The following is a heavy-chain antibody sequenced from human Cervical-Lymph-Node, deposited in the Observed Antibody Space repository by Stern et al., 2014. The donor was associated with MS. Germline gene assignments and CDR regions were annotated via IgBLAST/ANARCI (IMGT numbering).Heavy chain of an antibody. Sequence: VQLVQSGAEVKKPGESLKISCKASGYMFASHWIGWVRQMPGKGLEWMGIIDPGDSNTIYSPSSQGHVTISVDKSTSNAYLQWSSLKASDTAMYYCARVNGGNSDWFDPWGQGTLVTVSS. V-gene: IGHV5-51*01. D-gene: IGHD4-23*01. J-gene: IGHJ5*02. CDR3: ARVNGGNSDWFDP. CDR1: GYMFASHW. CDR2: IDPGDSNT.